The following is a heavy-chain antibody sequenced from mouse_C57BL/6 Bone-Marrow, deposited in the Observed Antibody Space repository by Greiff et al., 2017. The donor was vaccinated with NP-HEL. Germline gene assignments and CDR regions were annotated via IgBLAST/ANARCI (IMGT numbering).Heavy chain of an antibody. V-gene: IGHV1-81*01. D-gene: IGHD1-1*01. J-gene: IGHJ2*01. CDR1: GYTFTSYG. CDR3: ARAGYGSSDYFDY. CDR2: IYPRSGNT. Sequence: QVQLQQSGAELARPGASVKLSCKASGYTFTSYGISWVKQRTGQGLEWIGEIYPRSGNTYYTEKFKGKATLTADKSSSTAYMELRSLTSEDSAVYFCARAGYGSSDYFDYWGQGTTLTVSS.